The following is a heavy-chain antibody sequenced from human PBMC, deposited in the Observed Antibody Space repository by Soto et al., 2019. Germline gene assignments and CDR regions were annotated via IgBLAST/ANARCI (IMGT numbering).Heavy chain of an antibody. D-gene: IGHD2-8*01. Sequence: QIQMVQSGAEVKQPGASVKISCKTSGYTFSSYSINWVRQAPGQGLEWMAWISTTSGNTHYAERVQGRVTVTLDKSARTAFMEMWGLTSDDTVVYFCARDNGYYDFWGQGTLVTVSS. CDR3: ARDNGYYDF. CDR2: ISTTSGNT. J-gene: IGHJ4*02. V-gene: IGHV1-18*01. CDR1: GYTFSSYS.